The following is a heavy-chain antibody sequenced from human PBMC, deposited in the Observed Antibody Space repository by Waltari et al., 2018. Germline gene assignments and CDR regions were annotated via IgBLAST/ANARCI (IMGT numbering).Heavy chain of an antibody. CDR1: GYSFTTYW. J-gene: IGHJ4*02. CDR2: IGPRYSDT. Sequence: EVQLVQSGAEVKKPGESLRISCKGSGYSFTTYWITWVRQMPGKGLEWMGRIGPRYSDTTYSPPFQGPVTMSADKSISTAYLQWSSLKASDTAMYYCARRVGATTWDYWGQGTLVTVSS. D-gene: IGHD1-26*01. V-gene: IGHV5-10-1*03. CDR3: ARRVGATTWDY.